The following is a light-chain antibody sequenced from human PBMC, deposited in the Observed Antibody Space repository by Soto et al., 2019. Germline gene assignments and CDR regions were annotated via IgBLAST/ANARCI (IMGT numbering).Light chain of an antibody. CDR3: AAWDDTLDAQV. V-gene: IGLV1-47*01. J-gene: IGLJ3*02. CDR1: RSNIGRNF. Sequence: HSVLTQSPSASGTPGQRVTISCSGSRSNIGRNFVYWYQHVPGTAPRLLIQRNNERPSWVPDRFSGSNSGTSVSLAISGLRSDDEDTSYCAAWDDTLDAQVFGGGTKVTVL. CDR2: RNN.